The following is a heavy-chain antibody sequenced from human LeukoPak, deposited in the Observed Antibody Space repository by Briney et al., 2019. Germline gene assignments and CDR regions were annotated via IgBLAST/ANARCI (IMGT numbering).Heavy chain of an antibody. CDR3: ASIGTGGSGNPGAFDI. J-gene: IGHJ3*02. V-gene: IGHV3-30*02. CDR1: GFTFSSYG. Sequence: GGSLRLSCAASGFTFSSYGMHWVRQAPGKGLEWVAFIRYDGSNKYYADSVKGRFTISRDNSKNTLYLQMGSLRAEDMAVYYCASIGTGGSGNPGAFDIWGQGTMVTVSS. D-gene: IGHD3-10*01. CDR2: IRYDGSNK.